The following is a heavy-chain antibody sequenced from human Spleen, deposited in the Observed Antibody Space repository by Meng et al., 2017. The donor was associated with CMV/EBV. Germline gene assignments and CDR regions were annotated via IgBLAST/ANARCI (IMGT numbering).Heavy chain of an antibody. J-gene: IGHJ4*02. D-gene: IGHD6-19*01. CDR1: GGSVSSGSYY. V-gene: IGHV4-61*01. CDR2: IYYSGST. Sequence: GSLRLSCTVSGGSVSSGSYYWSWIRQPPGKGLEWIGYIYYSGSTNYNPSLKSRVTISVDTSKNQFSLKLSSVTAADTAVYYCARASVDQYYFDYWGQGTLVTVSS. CDR3: ARASVDQYYFDY.